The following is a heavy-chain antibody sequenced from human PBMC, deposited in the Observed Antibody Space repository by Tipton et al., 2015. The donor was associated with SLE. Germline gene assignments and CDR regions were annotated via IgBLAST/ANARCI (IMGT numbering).Heavy chain of an antibody. CDR1: GASMSSSNW. CDR3: ARRANNYDSSGQYYYYMDV. V-gene: IGHV4-4*02. D-gene: IGHD3-22*01. CDR2: IYHSGST. J-gene: IGHJ6*03. Sequence: TLSLTCAVSGASMSSSNWWSWVRQPPGKGLEWIGEIYHSGSTNYNPSLKSRVTISVDKSKNQFSLKLSSVTAADTAVYYCARRANNYDSSGQYYYYMDVWGKGTTVTVSS.